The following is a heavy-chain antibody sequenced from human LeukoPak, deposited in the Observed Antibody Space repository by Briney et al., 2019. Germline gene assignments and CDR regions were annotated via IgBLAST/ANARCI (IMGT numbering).Heavy chain of an antibody. D-gene: IGHD2-15*01. CDR3: AKDVSLGYCSGGSCSAHFDY. CDR2: ICWYSGSI. J-gene: IGHJ4*02. CDR1: GFTFDDYP. Sequence: GRSLSLSCAPSGFTFDDYPMLWLRRATGKGLECVSGICWYSGSIRYADSVKGRFTISRDNAKNSMYMQMNSLRAEDMALYYWAKDVSLGYCSGGSCSAHFDYWGQGTLVTVSS. V-gene: IGHV3-9*03.